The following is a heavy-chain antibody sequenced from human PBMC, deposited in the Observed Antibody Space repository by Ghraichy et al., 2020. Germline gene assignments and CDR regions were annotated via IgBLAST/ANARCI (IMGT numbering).Heavy chain of an antibody. D-gene: IGHD2-2*01. V-gene: IGHV4-59*08. J-gene: IGHJ6*03. CDR2: IYYSGST. CDR1: GGSISSYY. CDR3: ARRQKDIVVVPAAMYLYYYYMDV. Sequence: SETLSLTCTVSGGSISSYYWSWIRQPPGKGLEWIGYIYYSGSTNYNPSLKSRVTISVDTSKNQFSLKLSSVTAADTAVYYCARRQKDIVVVPAAMYLYYYYMDVWGKGTTVTVSS.